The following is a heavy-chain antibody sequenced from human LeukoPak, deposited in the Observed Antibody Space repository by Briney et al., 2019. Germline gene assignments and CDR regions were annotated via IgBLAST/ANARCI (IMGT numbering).Heavy chain of an antibody. D-gene: IGHD3-16*02. V-gene: IGHV3-30*02. Sequence: PGGSLRLSCAASGLTFTFSTSGIHWVRPAPGKGLEWVAFIQYDGREKYYADSVKGRCTTSRDNSKNTVYLQMNSLTGEDTAIYYCARGGGTIEIGEFDYWGQGTLVTVSS. J-gene: IGHJ4*02. CDR2: IQYDGREK. CDR1: GLTFTFSTSG. CDR3: ARGGGTIEIGEFDY.